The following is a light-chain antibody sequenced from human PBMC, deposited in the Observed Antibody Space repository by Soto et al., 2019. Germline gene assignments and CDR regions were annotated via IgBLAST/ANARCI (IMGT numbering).Light chain of an antibody. CDR2: EVS. V-gene: IGKV4-1*01. CDR1: HIVLYSATNKNY. J-gene: IGKJ5*01. Sequence: DLVLTPSPDSLAVSLGERATVKCKSIHIVLYSATNKNYLAWYLQKPGQSPQLLIYEVSTRVSGVPDRFSGSGSGTDFTLEISRVETDDVGIYYCMQSTQLPPTFGQGTRLEI. CDR3: MQSTQLPPT.